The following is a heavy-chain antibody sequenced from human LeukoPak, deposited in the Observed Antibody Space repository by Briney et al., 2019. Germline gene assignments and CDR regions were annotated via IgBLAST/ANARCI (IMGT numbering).Heavy chain of an antibody. D-gene: IGHD5-12*01. V-gene: IGHV3-30-3*01. CDR2: ISYDGGNK. CDR3: ARTPTRGGYDRICFDY. CDR1: GFTFSSYA. Sequence: GSLRLSCAASGFTFSSYAMHWVRQAPGKGLEWVAVISYDGGNKYYADSVKGRFTISRDNSKNTLYLQMNSLRAEDTAVYYCARTPTRGGYDRICFDYWGQGTLVTVSS. J-gene: IGHJ4*02.